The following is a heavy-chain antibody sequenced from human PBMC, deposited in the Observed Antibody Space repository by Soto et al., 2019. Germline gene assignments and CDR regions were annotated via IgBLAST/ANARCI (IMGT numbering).Heavy chain of an antibody. V-gene: IGHV1-2*02. D-gene: IGHD5-18*01. CDR2: INPNSGGT. J-gene: IGHJ4*02. CDR3: ARDLEFVDTAEVDY. CDR1: GYTFTGYY. Sequence: ASVKVSCKASGYTFTGYYMHWVRQAPGQGLEWMGWINPNSGGTNYAQKFQGRVTMTRDTSISTAYMELSRLRSDDTAVYYCARDLEFVDTAEVDYWGQGTLVTVSS.